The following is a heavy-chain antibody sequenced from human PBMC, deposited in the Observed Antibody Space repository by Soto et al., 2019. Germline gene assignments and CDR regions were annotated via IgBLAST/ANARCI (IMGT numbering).Heavy chain of an antibody. J-gene: IGHJ5*02. CDR3: AREGRYYDILTGYYRTNWFDP. CDR2: IYYSGST. CDR1: GGSISSYY. Sequence: SETLSLTCTVSGGSISSYYWSWIWQPPGKGLEWIGYIYYSGSTNYNPSLKSRVTISADASKNQFSLKRSSVTAADTAVYYCAREGRYYDILTGYYRTNWFDPWGQGTLVTVSS. V-gene: IGHV4-59*01. D-gene: IGHD3-9*01.